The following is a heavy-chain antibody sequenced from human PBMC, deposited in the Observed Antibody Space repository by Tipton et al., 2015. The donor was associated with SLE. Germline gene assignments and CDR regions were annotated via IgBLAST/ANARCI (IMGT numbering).Heavy chain of an antibody. D-gene: IGHD4-17*01. CDR3: ASRTYGDYHGEDMDY. V-gene: IGHV4-39*07. CDR1: GGSISSSSYY. J-gene: IGHJ4*02. CDR2: IYYSGST. Sequence: TLSLTCTVSGGSISSSSYYWGWIRQPPGKGLEGIGSIYYSGSTYYNPSLKSRVTISVDTSKNQFSLKLSSVTAADTAVYYCASRTYGDYHGEDMDYWGQGTLVTVSS.